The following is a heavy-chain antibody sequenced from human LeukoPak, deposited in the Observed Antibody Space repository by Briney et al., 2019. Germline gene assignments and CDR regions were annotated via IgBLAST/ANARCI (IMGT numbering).Heavy chain of an antibody. D-gene: IGHD1-26*01. Sequence: ASVKVSCKASGYTFTGYYMHWVRQAPGQGLKWMGWINPNSGGTNYAQKFQGRVTMTRDTSISTAYMELSRLRSDDTAVYYCAREGVGAIDAFDIWGQGTMVTVSS. J-gene: IGHJ3*02. CDR1: GYTFTGYY. V-gene: IGHV1-2*02. CDR3: AREGVGAIDAFDI. CDR2: INPNSGGT.